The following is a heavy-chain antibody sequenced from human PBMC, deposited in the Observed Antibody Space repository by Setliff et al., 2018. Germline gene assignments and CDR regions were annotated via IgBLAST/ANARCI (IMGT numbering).Heavy chain of an antibody. CDR3: ASQRAAMSLVDS. D-gene: IGHD2-2*01. CDR1: GGSFSSGGYY. J-gene: IGHJ5*01. V-gene: IGHV4-31*03. CDR2: IYSSGST. Sequence: SETLSLTCTVSGGSFSSGGYYWSWVRQHPGKGLEWIGYIYSSGSTYYNPSLKSRVTISVDTSKNQFSLKMSSVTAADTAVYYRASQRAAMSLVDSWGQGKLVTVSS.